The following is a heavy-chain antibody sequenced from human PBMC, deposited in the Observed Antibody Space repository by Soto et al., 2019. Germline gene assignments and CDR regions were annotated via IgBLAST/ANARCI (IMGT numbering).Heavy chain of an antibody. D-gene: IGHD2-15*01. CDR1: GGTFSSYA. V-gene: IGHV1-69*13. CDR2: IIPIFGTA. Sequence: SVKVSCKASGGTFSSYAISWVRQAPGQGLEWMGGIIPIFGTANYAQKFQGRVTITADESTSTAYMELSSLRSEDTAVYYCAREGTVVTQTAFDIWGQGTMVTVSS. J-gene: IGHJ3*02. CDR3: AREGTVVTQTAFDI.